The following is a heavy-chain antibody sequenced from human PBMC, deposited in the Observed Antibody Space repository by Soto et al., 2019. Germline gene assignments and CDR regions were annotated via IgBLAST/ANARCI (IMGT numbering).Heavy chain of an antibody. V-gene: IGHV3-30-3*01. CDR2: ISYDGSNR. CDR3: ASGGRMIDSSAYHYYGLDV. D-gene: IGHD3-22*01. J-gene: IGHJ6*02. Sequence: GGSLRLSCAASGFTFSSYTIHWVRQAPGKGLEWLAAISYDGSNRYYADSVKGRFTVSRDNSKNTLYLQMNSLSAEDTAVYYCASGGRMIDSSAYHYYGLDVWGQGTTVTVSS. CDR1: GFTFSSYT.